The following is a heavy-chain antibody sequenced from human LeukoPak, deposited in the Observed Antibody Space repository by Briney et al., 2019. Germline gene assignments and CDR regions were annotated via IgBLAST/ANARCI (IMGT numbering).Heavy chain of an antibody. Sequence: GGSLRLSCAVSGITLSNYGMSWVRQAPGKGLEWVAGISESGGRTNYADSVKGRFTISRDNPKNTLYLQMNSLRVEDTAVYYFATLDFGIRVSAVGFNKESYYFDSWGQGALVTVSS. CDR2: ISESGGRT. J-gene: IGHJ4*02. D-gene: IGHD3-3*01. CDR1: GITLSNYG. CDR3: ATLDFGIRVSAVGFNKESYYFDS. V-gene: IGHV3-23*01.